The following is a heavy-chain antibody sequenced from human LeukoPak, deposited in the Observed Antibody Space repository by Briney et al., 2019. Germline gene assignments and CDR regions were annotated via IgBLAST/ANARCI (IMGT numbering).Heavy chain of an antibody. CDR3: AMYDYCGLHSFSY. Sequence: PSETLSLTCTVSGGSITTTYSGWIRQPPGKGLELIGYIHYSGSTDYNPSLQSRVTMSLDTSKNQFSLHLSSVTAADTAVYYCAMYDYCGLHSFSYWGQGNLGTVSS. D-gene: IGHD2-21*01. J-gene: IGHJ4*02. CDR1: GGSITTTY. CDR2: IHYSGST. V-gene: IGHV4-59*01.